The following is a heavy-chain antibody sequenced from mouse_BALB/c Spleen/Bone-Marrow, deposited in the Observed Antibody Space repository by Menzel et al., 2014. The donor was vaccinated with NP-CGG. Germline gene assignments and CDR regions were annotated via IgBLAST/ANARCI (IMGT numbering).Heavy chain of an antibody. CDR2: IDPANGNT. CDR3: ASATTATYYAMDY. V-gene: IGHV14-3*02. J-gene: IGHJ4*01. Sequence: VHVKQSGAELVKPGASVKLSCTASGFNIKDTYMHWVKQRPEQGLEWIGRIDPANGNTKYDPKFQCKATITTDTSSNTAYLQVSSLTSEDTAVYYCASATTATYYAMDYWGQGTSVTVSS. D-gene: IGHD1-2*01. CDR1: GFNIKDTY.